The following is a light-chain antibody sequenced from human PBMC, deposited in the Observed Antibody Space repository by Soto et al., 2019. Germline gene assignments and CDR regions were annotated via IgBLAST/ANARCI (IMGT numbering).Light chain of an antibody. Sequence: IVMTQSPATLSMSPGHRATLSCRASQSLATNMAWYQQKPCQAPRLHIHGASIRATGVPARFTGRGSGTEFTLTISSLQSEDFAVYYCHQYNSGFRTFGRGTRVEV. J-gene: IGKJ1*01. CDR1: QSLATN. CDR2: GAS. V-gene: IGKV3-15*01. CDR3: HQYNSGFRT.